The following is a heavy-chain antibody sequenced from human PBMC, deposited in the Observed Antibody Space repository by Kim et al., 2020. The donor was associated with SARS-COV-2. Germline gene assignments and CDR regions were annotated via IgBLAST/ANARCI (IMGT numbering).Heavy chain of an antibody. CDR2: INTNTGNP. Sequence: ASVKVSCKASGYTFTSYAMNWVRQAPGQGLEWMGWINTNTGNPTYAQGFTGRFVFSLDTSVSTAYLQISSLKAVDTAVYYCARDWTSTIFGVVIIPGYMDVWGKGTTVTVSS. CDR1: GYTFTSYA. J-gene: IGHJ6*03. CDR3: ARDWTSTIFGVVIIPGYMDV. V-gene: IGHV7-4-1*02. D-gene: IGHD3-3*01.